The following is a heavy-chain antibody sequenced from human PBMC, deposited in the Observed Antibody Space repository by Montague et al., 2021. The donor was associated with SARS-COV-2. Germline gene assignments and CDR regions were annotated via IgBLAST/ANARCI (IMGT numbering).Heavy chain of an antibody. CDR1: GGSISNHY. J-gene: IGHJ4*02. CDR3: AREPDYGDYFDY. V-gene: IGHV4-59*11. CDR2: IYYSGST. Sequence: SETLSLTCTVSGGSISNHYWSWIRQPPGKGLEWIGYIYYSGSTNYNPSLKSRVTISVDTSKNQFSLKLSSVTAADTAVYYCAREPDYGDYFDYWGQGTLVTVSS. D-gene: IGHD4-17*01.